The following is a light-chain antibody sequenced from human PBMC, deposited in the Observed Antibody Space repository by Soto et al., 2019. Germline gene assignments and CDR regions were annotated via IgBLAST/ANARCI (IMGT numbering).Light chain of an antibody. CDR1: QSISSW. J-gene: IGKJ4*01. Sequence: DIQMTQSPSTLSASVGDRVTTTCRASQSISSWLAWYQQKPGKAPKLLIYRASTLESGVPSRFSGSGSGTEFTLTITSLQPDDFATYYCQQYNSYPVTFGGGTKV. CDR2: RAS. CDR3: QQYNSYPVT. V-gene: IGKV1-5*03.